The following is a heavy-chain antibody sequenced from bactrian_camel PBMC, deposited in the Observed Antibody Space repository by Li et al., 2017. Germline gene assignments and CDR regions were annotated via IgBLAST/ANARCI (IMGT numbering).Heavy chain of an antibody. CDR3: AASYRVFGLCSSADYAYDY. J-gene: IGHJ4*01. V-gene: IGHV3S53*01. Sequence: HVQLVESGGGLVQPGGSLRLSCAASGNIISTTCVAWFRQAPGKRREGVAYIRVSGDGMDYRDSVAGRFTISVDNAKNMVYLQMDSLKPEDTALYYCAASYRVFGLCSSADYAYDYWGQGTQVTVS. D-gene: IGHD3*01. CDR1: GNIISTTC. CDR2: IRVSGDGM.